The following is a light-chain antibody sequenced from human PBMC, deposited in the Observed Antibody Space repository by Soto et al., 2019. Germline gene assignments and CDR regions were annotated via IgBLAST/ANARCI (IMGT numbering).Light chain of an antibody. Sequence: EIVLTQSPGTLSLSPVERATLYCRASQSVSSNHLAWYQQKPGQAPRLLIYGGSSRATGIQVRFSGSGSETDFTLTITRLEPEDFEMYYRQQYSSSRTVGHGTTVDIK. J-gene: IGKJ1*01. CDR2: GGS. CDR3: QQYSSSRT. CDR1: QSVSSNH. V-gene: IGKV3-20*01.